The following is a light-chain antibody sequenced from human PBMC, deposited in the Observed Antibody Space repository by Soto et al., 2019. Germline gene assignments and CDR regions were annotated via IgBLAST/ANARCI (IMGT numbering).Light chain of an antibody. V-gene: IGKV1-39*01. CDR3: QQSFTTPRT. J-gene: IGKJ1*01. CDR1: QSIGTF. Sequence: DIQMTQSPSSLSASVGDRVTITCRAGQSIGTFLNWYQQNQGKAPKLLMYAASSLQGGVPSRFSGSGSGTHFTLTINGLQPEDFATYYCQQSFTTPRTFGQGTKVDIK. CDR2: AAS.